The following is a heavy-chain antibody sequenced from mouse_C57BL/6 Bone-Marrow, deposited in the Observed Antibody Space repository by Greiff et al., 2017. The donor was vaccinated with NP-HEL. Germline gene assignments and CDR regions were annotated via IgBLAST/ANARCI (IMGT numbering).Heavy chain of an antibody. CDR2: ISNGGGST. D-gene: IGHD2-10*02. Sequence: EVMLVESGGGLVQPGGSLKLSCAASGFTFSDYYMYWVRQTPEKRLEWVAYISNGGGSTYYPDTVKGRFTISRDNAKNTLYLQMSRLKSEDTAMYYCARRYGNYEDYYAMDYWGQGTSVTVSS. CDR3: ARRYGNYEDYYAMDY. J-gene: IGHJ4*01. V-gene: IGHV5-12*01. CDR1: GFTFSDYY.